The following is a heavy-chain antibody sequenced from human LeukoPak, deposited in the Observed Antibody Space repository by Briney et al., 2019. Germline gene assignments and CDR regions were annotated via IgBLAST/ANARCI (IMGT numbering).Heavy chain of an antibody. Sequence: ASVKVSCKASGYTFTGYYMHWVRQAPGQGLEWMGWINPNSGGTNYAQKFQGRVTMTRDTSISTAYMELSRLRSDDTAVYYCARDEQAFCGGDCYPILGYWGQGTPVTVSS. CDR1: GYTFTGYY. V-gene: IGHV1-2*02. CDR2: INPNSGGT. J-gene: IGHJ4*02. CDR3: ARDEQAFCGGDCYPILGY. D-gene: IGHD2-21*02.